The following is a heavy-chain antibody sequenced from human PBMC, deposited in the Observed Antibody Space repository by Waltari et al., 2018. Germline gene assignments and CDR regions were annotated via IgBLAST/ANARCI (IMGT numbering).Heavy chain of an antibody. Sequence: QVQLQQWGAGLLKPSETLSLTCAVYGGSFSGYYWSWIRQPPGKGLEWIGEINHSGSTNYNPSLKSRVTISVDTSKNQFSLKLSSVTAADTAVYYCARRGLLRFLEWTAYNWFDPWGQGTLVTVSS. CDR2: INHSGST. CDR1: GGSFSGYY. J-gene: IGHJ5*02. V-gene: IGHV4-34*01. D-gene: IGHD3-3*01. CDR3: ARRGLLRFLEWTAYNWFDP.